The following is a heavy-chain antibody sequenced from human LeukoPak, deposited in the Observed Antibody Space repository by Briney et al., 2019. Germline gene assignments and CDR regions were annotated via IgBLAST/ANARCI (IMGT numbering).Heavy chain of an antibody. V-gene: IGHV3-30*04. CDR3: ARDHYYGSGSYSSYYYMDV. CDR2: ISYDGSNK. D-gene: IGHD3-10*01. J-gene: IGHJ6*03. Sequence: PGGSLRLSCAASGFTFSSYAMHWVRQAPGKGLEWVAVISYDGSNKYYADSVKGRFTISRDNSKNTLYLQMNSLRAEDTAVYYCARDHYYGSGSYSSYYYMDVWGKGTTVTVSS. CDR1: GFTFSSYA.